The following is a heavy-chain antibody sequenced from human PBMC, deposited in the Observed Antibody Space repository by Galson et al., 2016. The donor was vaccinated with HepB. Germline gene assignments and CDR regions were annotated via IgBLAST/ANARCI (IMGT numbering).Heavy chain of an antibody. CDR3: ARDQYVEGSAWYSASGC. CDR2: ILYDGSVK. CDR1: GFSFRSYK. D-gene: IGHD6-13*01. J-gene: IGHJ4*02. V-gene: IGHV3-30*04. Sequence: SLRLSCAASGFSFRSYKMHWVRQAPGKGLDWVAVILYDGSVKYYADSVKGRFTISRDNSKNTLYLQMNRLRAEDTAVYYCARDQYVEGSAWYSASGCWGQGTLVTVSS.